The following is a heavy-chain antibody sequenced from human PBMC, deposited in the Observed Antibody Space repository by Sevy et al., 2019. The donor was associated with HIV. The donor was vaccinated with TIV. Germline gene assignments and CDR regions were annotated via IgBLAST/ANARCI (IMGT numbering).Heavy chain of an antibody. V-gene: IGHV4-4*07. J-gene: IGHJ4*02. Sequence: SETLSLTCAVSGDSISSYYWSWIRQSAGEGLEWIGRIYANGSSNYNPSLNSRVTMSVDTSKNQFSLKLNSVTAADTAGYYCARGPLGYCSGSNCPPPGIEYWGQRTLVTVSS. CDR2: IYANGSS. CDR3: ARGPLGYCSGSNCPPPGIEY. D-gene: IGHD2-15*01. CDR1: GDSISSYY.